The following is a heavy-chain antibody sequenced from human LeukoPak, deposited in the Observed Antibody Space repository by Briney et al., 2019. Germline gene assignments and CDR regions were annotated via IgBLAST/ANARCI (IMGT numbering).Heavy chain of an antibody. Sequence: GGSLRLSCAASGIIFSSYAMNWVRQAPGKGLEWVSVITGSGGSTHYADSVKGRFTISRDNSKNTLYLHLNSLRVEDTAVYYCVKSYYTTWYAPFDDGGQGALVTVSS. D-gene: IGHD3-10*01. CDR1: GIIFSSYA. V-gene: IGHV3-23*01. CDR3: VKSYYTTWYAPFDD. CDR2: ITGSGGST. J-gene: IGHJ4*02.